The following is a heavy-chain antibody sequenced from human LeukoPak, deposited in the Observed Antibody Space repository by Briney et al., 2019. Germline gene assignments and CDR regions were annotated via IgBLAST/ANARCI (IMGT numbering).Heavy chain of an antibody. CDR1: GFTFSSYG. CDR3: ARETPDSSGWD. V-gene: IGHV3-7*01. Sequence: GGTLRLSCAASGFTFSSYGMSWVRQAPGKGLEWVANIKQDGSDKNYMDSVRGRFTIFRDNSKNSLSLQMNSLRAEDTAMYYCARETPDSSGWDWGQGTLVTVSS. D-gene: IGHD6-19*01. CDR2: IKQDGSDK. J-gene: IGHJ4*02.